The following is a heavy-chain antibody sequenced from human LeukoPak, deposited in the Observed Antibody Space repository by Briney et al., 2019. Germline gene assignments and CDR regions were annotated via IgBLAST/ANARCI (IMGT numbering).Heavy chain of an antibody. J-gene: IGHJ5*02. CDR3: ARSGNINYNWFDP. V-gene: IGHV4-4*07. CDR2: IYNSGST. Sequence: SETLSLTGTASGGSISSYYWNWIRQPAGKGLEWIGRIYNSGSTSYNPSLKSRVTISLDTSKNQFSLKLSSVTAADTAVYYCARSGNINYNWFDPWGQGTLVTVSS. D-gene: IGHD3-10*01. CDR1: GGSISSYY.